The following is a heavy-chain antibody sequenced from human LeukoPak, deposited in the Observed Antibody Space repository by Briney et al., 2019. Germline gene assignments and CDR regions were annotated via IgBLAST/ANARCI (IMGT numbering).Heavy chain of an antibody. J-gene: IGHJ4*02. V-gene: IGHV3-7*01. CDR1: GFTFTNYW. D-gene: IGHD4-17*01. Sequence: QPGGSLRLSCAASGFTFTNYWMSWVRQAPGKGLELVANIKQDRSEKYYVDSVKGRFTISRDNAKNSLYLQMNSLRAEDTAVYYCARESGSVTSEVDFDYWGQGTLVTVSS. CDR3: ARESGSVTSEVDFDY. CDR2: IKQDRSEK.